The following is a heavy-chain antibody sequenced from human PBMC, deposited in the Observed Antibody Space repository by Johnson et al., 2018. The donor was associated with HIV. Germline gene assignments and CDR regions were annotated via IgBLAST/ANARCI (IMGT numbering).Heavy chain of an antibody. D-gene: IGHD3-3*01. CDR3: ALVSYFWSAYQNDAFDI. V-gene: IGHV3-33*01. J-gene: IGHJ3*02. Sequence: QVQLVESGGGVVQPGRSLRLSCAASGFTFSNYGMHWVRQTPGKGLEWVAVIWYDGRNKYYAESVKGRFTISRDNSENTLYLQMNSLRAEDTAVYYCALVSYFWSAYQNDAFDIWGQGTMVTVSS. CDR1: GFTFSNYG. CDR2: IWYDGRNK.